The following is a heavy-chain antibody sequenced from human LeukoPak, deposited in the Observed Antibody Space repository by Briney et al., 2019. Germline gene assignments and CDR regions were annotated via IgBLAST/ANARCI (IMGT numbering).Heavy chain of an antibody. CDR1: GGSFSGYY. CDR2: FNHSGST. Sequence: SVTLSLTCAVYGGSFSGYYWSWIPQPPGKGLEWIGEFNHSGSTNYNPSLKSRVTISLDTSQKQFSLKLSSVTAADTAVYYCARAHSYSGFAEADYWGQGTLVTVSS. CDR3: ARAHSYSGFAEADY. J-gene: IGHJ4*02. D-gene: IGHD5-12*01. V-gene: IGHV4-34*01.